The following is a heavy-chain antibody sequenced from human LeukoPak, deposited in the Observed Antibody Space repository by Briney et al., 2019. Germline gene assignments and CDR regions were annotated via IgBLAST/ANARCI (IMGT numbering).Heavy chain of an antibody. D-gene: IGHD6-19*01. V-gene: IGHV3-48*03. CDR1: GFTFSSYE. J-gene: IGHJ2*01. CDR2: ISSRGSTI. Sequence: QPGGSLRLSCAASGFTFSSYEMNWVRQAPGKGLEWVSYISSRGSTIYYADSVKGRFTISRDNAKNSLYLQINSLRAEDTAVYYCAKGYSSGWYSWWYFDLWGRGTLVTVSS. CDR3: AKGYSSGWYSWWYFDL.